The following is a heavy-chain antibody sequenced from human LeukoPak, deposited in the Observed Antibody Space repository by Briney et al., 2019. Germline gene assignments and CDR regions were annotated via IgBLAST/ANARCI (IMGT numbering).Heavy chain of an antibody. CDR3: ARQARRYSRMHWFDP. V-gene: IGHV4-39*01. Sequence: PSETLSLTCTVSGGSISSSGYYWGWIRQPPGKGLEWIGTMSNSGSSYYNPSLKSRITISVDTSKDQFSLKLISVTAADTAVYYCARQARRYSRMHWFDPWGQGTRVTVSS. J-gene: IGHJ5*02. D-gene: IGHD6-13*01. CDR2: MSNSGSS. CDR1: GGSISSSGYY.